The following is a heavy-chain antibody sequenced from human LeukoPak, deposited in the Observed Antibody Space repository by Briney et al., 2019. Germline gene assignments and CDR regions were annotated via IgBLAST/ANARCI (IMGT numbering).Heavy chain of an antibody. D-gene: IGHD6-6*01. Sequence: PSETLSLTCTVSGGSISNSKYYWGWIRQPPGKGLEWIASIAYSGHTYYNPSLKSRVTISVDTSKNQFSLKLSSVTAADTAVYYCARGVAAPRSFDYWGQGTLVTVSS. CDR2: IAYSGHT. CDR3: ARGVAAPRSFDY. J-gene: IGHJ4*02. CDR1: GGSISNSKYY. V-gene: IGHV4-39*07.